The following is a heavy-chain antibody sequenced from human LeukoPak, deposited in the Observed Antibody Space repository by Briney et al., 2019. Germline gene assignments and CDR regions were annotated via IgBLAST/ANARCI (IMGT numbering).Heavy chain of an antibody. D-gene: IGHD3-16*01. Sequence: PSETLSLTCVVSGYSISSGYYWGWIRQPPGKGLEWIGSIYHSGSTYYNPSLKSRVTISVDTSKNQFSLKLSSVTAADTAVYYCARNVRGQRFYYYYMDVWGKGTTVTVSS. CDR1: GYSISSGYY. CDR3: ARNVRGQRFYYYYMDV. V-gene: IGHV4-38-2*01. CDR2: IYHSGST. J-gene: IGHJ6*03.